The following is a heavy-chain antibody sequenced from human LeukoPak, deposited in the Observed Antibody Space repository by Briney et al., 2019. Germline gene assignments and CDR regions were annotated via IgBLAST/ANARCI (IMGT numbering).Heavy chain of an antibody. Sequence: ASVKVSCKVSGYTLTELSMHWVRQAPGKGLEWMGGFDPEDGETIYAQKFQGRVTMTEDTSTDTAYMELSSLRAEDTALYYCAKDWGSGSYYRLDYWGQGTLVTVSS. CDR3: AKDWGSGSYYRLDY. CDR1: GYTLTELS. D-gene: IGHD3-10*01. CDR2: FDPEDGET. V-gene: IGHV1-24*01. J-gene: IGHJ4*02.